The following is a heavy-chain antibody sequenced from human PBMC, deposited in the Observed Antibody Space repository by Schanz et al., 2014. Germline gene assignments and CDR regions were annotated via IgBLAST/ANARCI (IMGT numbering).Heavy chain of an antibody. J-gene: IGHJ2*01. CDR3: VRVPSRDVSFDL. CDR2: IRPDNGHT. Sequence: QVQLVQSGAEVKKPGASVKVSCKSSGYTFTDYHIHWVRQAPGQGLEWLGWIRPDNGHTTYSQKVRDRVIFTTDTSANTAYMELRSLRSDDTAHYYCVRVPSRDVSFDLWGRGTLVTVSS. D-gene: IGHD3-16*01. CDR1: GYTFTDYH. V-gene: IGHV1-18*01.